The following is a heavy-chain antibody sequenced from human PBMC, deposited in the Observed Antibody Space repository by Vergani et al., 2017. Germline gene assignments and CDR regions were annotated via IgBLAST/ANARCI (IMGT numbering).Heavy chain of an antibody. CDR2: INPNSGGT. CDR1: GYTFTGYY. CDR3: ARMDTAMPYYYYGMDV. J-gene: IGHJ6*02. D-gene: IGHD5-18*01. V-gene: IGHV1-2*04. Sequence: QVQLVQSGAEVKKPGASVKVSCKASGYTFTGYYMHWVRQAPGQGLEWMGWINPNSGGTNYAQKFQGWVTMTRDTSISTAYMELSRLRSDDTAVYYCARMDTAMPYYYYGMDVWGQGTTVTVSS.